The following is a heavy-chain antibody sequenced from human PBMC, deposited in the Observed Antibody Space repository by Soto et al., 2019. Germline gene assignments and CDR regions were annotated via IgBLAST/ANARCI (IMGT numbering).Heavy chain of an antibody. J-gene: IGHJ4*02. CDR2: ISGSGGDT. V-gene: IGHV3-23*01. CDR3: AKVLHGGVRYFDY. D-gene: IGHD3-3*01. CDR1: GFTFSTYA. Sequence: GSLRLSCAASGFTFSTYAMSWVRQAPGKGLEWVSAISGSGGDTYYADSVKGRFTIPRDNSKNTVDLQMNSLRAEDTAIYYCAKVLHGGVRYFDYWGQGTLVTVSS.